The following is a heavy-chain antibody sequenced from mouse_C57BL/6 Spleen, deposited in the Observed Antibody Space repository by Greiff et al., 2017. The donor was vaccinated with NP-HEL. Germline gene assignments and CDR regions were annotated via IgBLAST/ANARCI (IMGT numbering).Heavy chain of an antibody. CDR2: IYPGDGDT. J-gene: IGHJ3*01. Sequence: QVQLQQSGPELVKPGASVKISCKASGYAFSSSWMNWVKQRPGKGLEWIGRIYPGDGDTNYNGKFKGKATLTADKSSSTAYMQLSSLTSEDSAVYFCAREGWLLPWGQGTLVTVSA. D-gene: IGHD2-3*01. CDR3: AREGWLLP. CDR1: GYAFSSSW. V-gene: IGHV1-82*01.